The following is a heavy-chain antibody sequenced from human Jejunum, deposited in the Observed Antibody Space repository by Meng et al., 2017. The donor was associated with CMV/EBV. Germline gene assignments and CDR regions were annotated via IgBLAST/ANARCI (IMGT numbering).Heavy chain of an antibody. J-gene: IGHJ4*02. D-gene: IGHD6-19*01. Sequence: SGFTFSSYAMSWVRQATGKGLEWVSTSGSGGNTYYADSVKGRFTISRDNSKNTPYLQMNSLRTEDTAVYYCAKERDSTGWYGGFLFDFRGQGTLVTVSS. CDR1: GFTFSSYA. CDR3: AKERDSTGWYGGFLFDF. V-gene: IGHV3-23*01. CDR2: SGSGGNT.